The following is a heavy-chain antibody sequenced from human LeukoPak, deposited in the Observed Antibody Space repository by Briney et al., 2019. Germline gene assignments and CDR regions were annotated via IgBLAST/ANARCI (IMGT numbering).Heavy chain of an antibody. CDR1: GGTFSSYA. J-gene: IGHJ6*02. CDR2: IIPILGIA. D-gene: IGHD4-17*01. Sequence: GASVKVSCKASGGTFSSYAISWVRQAPGQGLEWMGRIIPILGIANYAQKFQGRVTITADKSTSTAYMELSSLRSEDTAVYYCARLMTTVTRYYYGMDVWGQGTTVTVSS. V-gene: IGHV1-69*04. CDR3: ARLMTTVTRYYYGMDV.